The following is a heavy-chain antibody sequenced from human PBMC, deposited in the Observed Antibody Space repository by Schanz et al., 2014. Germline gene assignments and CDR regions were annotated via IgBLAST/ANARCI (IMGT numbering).Heavy chain of an antibody. CDR2: IRYDGSKK. D-gene: IGHD3-16*01. V-gene: IGHV3-30*02. J-gene: IGHJ4*02. CDR1: GFTFSSYG. Sequence: EQMVESGGGVVQPRGSLRLSCEASGFTFSSYGMHWVRQAPGKGLEWVTFIRYDGSKKYYVDSVKGRFTISRDSARNSLYLQMSSLRAEDTAVYYCARGTPFLCDYWGQGTLVTVSS. CDR3: ARGTPFLCDY.